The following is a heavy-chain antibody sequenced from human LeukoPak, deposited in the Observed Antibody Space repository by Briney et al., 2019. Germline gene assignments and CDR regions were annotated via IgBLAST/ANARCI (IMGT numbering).Heavy chain of an antibody. CDR3: ARGETYYYYMDV. V-gene: IGHV3-11*01. Sequence: LSLTCTVSGGSISSYYWSWIRQAPGKGLEWVSYISSSGSTIYYADSVKGRFTISRDNAKNSLYLQMNSLRAEDTAVYYCARGETYYYYMDVWGKGTTVTISS. CDR2: ISSSGSTI. J-gene: IGHJ6*03. CDR1: GGSISSYY.